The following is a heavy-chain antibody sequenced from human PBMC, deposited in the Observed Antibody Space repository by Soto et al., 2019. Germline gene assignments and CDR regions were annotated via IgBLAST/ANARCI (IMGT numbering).Heavy chain of an antibody. V-gene: IGHV4-39*01. CDR2: IYYSGST. CDR1: GGSISSSTYS. CDR3: AYGSGSLTRPRWFDP. J-gene: IGHJ5*02. D-gene: IGHD3-10*01. Sequence: PSETLSLTCTVSGGSISSSTYSWGWIRQPPGKGLEWIGSIYYSGSTYYNPSLKSRVTISVDTSKNQFSLKLSSVTAADTAVYYCAYGSGSLTRPRWFDPWGQGTLVTVSS.